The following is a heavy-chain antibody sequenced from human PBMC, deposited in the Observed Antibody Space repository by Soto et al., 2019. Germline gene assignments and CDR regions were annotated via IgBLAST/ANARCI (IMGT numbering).Heavy chain of an antibody. Sequence: SVKVSCKASGYTFTSYGISWVRQAPGQGLEWMGGIIPIFGTANYAQKFQGRVTITADESTSTAYMELSSMRSEDTAVYYCARFVDTAMATGFDYWGQGTLVTVSS. CDR1: GYTFTSYG. D-gene: IGHD5-18*01. CDR3: ARFVDTAMATGFDY. V-gene: IGHV1-69*13. CDR2: IIPIFGTA. J-gene: IGHJ4*02.